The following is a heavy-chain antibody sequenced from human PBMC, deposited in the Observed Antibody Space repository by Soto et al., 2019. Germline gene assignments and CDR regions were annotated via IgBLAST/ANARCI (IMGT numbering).Heavy chain of an antibody. Sequence: QPGGSLRLSCAASGFSFSSYSMNWVRQAPGKGLEWLSLSSSDVTTKFYADSVKGRFTISRDSAKKSLYLQMNSLRAEDTAVYYSLKLVPLMVYAIMGYLQHWGQGTLVTVSS. CDR3: LKLVPLMVYAIMGYLQH. CDR1: GFSFSSYS. V-gene: IGHV3-48*01. D-gene: IGHD2-8*01. J-gene: IGHJ1*01. CDR2: SSSDVTTK.